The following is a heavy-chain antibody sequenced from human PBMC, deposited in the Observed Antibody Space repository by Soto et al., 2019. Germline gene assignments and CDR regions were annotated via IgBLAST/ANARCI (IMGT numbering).Heavy chain of an antibody. CDR1: GFTFSSYS. Sequence: GGSLRLSCAASGFTFSSYSMNWVRQAPGKGLEWVSAISSSGDTTYYADSVKGRFTFSRDNSKNTVYLKMNSLRAEDTAIFSWAKVTRGGLGGGWDYWGQGTLVTVSS. V-gene: IGHV3-23*01. J-gene: IGHJ4*02. CDR3: AKVTRGGLGGGWDY. CDR2: ISSSGDTT. D-gene: IGHD3-16*01.